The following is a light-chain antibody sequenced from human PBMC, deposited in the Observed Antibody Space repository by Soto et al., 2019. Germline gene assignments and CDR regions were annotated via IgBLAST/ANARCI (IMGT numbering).Light chain of an antibody. Sequence: EIVLTQSPGTLALSPGERATLSCRASRTIANNYLAWYQQRFGQAPRLLIYGASSRATDIPDRFSGSGAGADFTLTISSLEPEDLAVYYCQQYGSSLRCTFGQGTKWEI. CDR2: GAS. CDR3: QQYGSSLRCT. CDR1: RTIANNY. J-gene: IGKJ2*02. V-gene: IGKV3-20*01.